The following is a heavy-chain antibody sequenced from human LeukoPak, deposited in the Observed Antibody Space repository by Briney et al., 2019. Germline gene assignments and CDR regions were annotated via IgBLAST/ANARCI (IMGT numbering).Heavy chain of an antibody. Sequence: ASVKVSCKASRYTFTSYDINWVRQATGQGLEWMGWMNPNSGNTGYAQKFQGRVTMTRNTSISTAYMELSSLRSEDTAVYYCASSHCSSTSCSIADFDYWGQGTLVTVSS. CDR1: RYTFTSYD. CDR2: MNPNSGNT. J-gene: IGHJ4*02. CDR3: ASSHCSSTSCSIADFDY. V-gene: IGHV1-8*01. D-gene: IGHD2-2*01.